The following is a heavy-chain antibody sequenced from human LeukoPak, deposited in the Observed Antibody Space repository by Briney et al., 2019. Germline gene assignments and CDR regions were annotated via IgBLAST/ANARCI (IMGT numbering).Heavy chain of an antibody. CDR3: AKSPADMLVVVIYFDY. Sequence: QSGGSLRLSCAASGFTFSSYGMSWVRQAPGKGLEWVSAISGSGGSTYYADSVKGRFTISRDNSKNTLYLQMNSLRAEDTAVYYCAKSPADMLVVVIYFDYWGQGTLVTVSS. J-gene: IGHJ4*02. CDR2: ISGSGGST. V-gene: IGHV3-23*01. CDR1: GFTFSSYG. D-gene: IGHD3-22*01.